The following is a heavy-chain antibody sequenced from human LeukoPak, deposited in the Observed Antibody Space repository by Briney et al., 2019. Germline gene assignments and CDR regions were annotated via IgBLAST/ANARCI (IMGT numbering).Heavy chain of an antibody. CDR2: IGIAGET. CDR1: GFSFSSHD. V-gene: IGHV3-13*01. CDR3: ARANLGVEAWYFDL. J-gene: IGHJ2*01. Sequence: GGSLRLTCAAAGFSFSSHDMHWVRQPRGKGLEGVSGIGIAGETFYADSVEGRFTISRENAKNSFDLQMNSLRAGDTAVYYCARANLGVEAWYFDLWGRGTLVTVSS. D-gene: IGHD2-2*01.